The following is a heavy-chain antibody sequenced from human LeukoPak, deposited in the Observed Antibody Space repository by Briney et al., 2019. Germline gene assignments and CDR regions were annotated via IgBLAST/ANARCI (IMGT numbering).Heavy chain of an antibody. CDR3: VRCYYYYGMDV. J-gene: IGHJ6*02. CDR2: TNPNSGNT. V-gene: IGHV1-8*01. CDR1: GYTFPSYD. Sequence: ASVKVSCKASGYTFPSYDINWVGQATGQGLEWMGWTNPNSGNTGYAQKFQGRVTMTRNTSITTAYMELSSLRSEDTAVYYCVRCYYYYGMDVWGQGTTVTVSS.